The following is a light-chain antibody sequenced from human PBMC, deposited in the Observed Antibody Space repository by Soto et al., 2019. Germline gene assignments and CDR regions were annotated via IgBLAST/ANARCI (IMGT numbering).Light chain of an antibody. CDR3: QQYTFVWT. V-gene: IGKV1-5*01. CDR1: QNINTW. J-gene: IGKJ1*01. Sequence: DIQMTQSPSTLSASVGDRVTITCRSSQNINTWLAWYQQKPGSAPNLLIHGASTLSSGVPSRFSGSGSGTEFTLTITSLQPDDFATNYCQQYTFVWTFGQGTKVEI. CDR2: GAS.